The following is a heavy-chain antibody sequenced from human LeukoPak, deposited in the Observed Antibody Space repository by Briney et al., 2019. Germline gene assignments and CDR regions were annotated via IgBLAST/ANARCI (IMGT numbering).Heavy chain of an antibody. D-gene: IGHD5-18*01. CDR3: ARGGWDTAMVVDY. V-gene: IGHV4-34*01. CDR2: INHSGST. CDR1: GGSFSGYY. Sequence: PSETLSLTCAVYGGSFSGYYWSWIRQPPGKGLEWIGEINHSGSTNYNPSLKSRVTISVDTSKNQFSLKLSSVTAADTAVYYCARGGWDTAMVVDYWGQGTLVTVSS. J-gene: IGHJ4*02.